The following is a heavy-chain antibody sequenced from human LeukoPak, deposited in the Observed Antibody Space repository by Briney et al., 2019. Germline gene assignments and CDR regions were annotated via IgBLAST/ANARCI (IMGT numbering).Heavy chain of an antibody. CDR1: GYTFTSYY. J-gene: IGHJ5*02. CDR2: INPSGGST. CDR3: ARARPYDILTGLRFDP. V-gene: IGHV1-46*01. Sequence: ASVKVSCKASGYTFTSYYMHWVRQAPGQGLEWMGIINPSGGSTSYAQKFQGRVTMTRDTSTSTVYMELSSLRSEDTAVYYCARARPYDILTGLRFDPWGQGTLVTVSS. D-gene: IGHD3-9*01.